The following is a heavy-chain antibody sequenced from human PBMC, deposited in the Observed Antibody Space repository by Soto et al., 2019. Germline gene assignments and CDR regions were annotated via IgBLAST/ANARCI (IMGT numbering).Heavy chain of an antibody. V-gene: IGHV3-23*01. CDR2: ISGSGAST. D-gene: IGHD2-15*01. Sequence: GGSLRLSCAASGFTFSSYAMSWVRQAPGKGLEWVSAISGSGASTYYADSVKGRFTISRVNSKNTLYLQMNSLRAEETAVYYSAKRVDYYNYYMDAWGKGTTVTVSS. CDR3: AKRVDYYNYYMDA. J-gene: IGHJ6*03. CDR1: GFTFSSYA.